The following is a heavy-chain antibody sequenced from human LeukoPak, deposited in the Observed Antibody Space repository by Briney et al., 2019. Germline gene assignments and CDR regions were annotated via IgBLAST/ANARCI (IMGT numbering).Heavy chain of an antibody. Sequence: SETLSLTCTVSGDSISSSSYFWGWIRQPPGKGLEWIANIYYSGNTYYNPSLESQVTISVDTSKNQFSLNVSSVTAADTAVYYCARAPAEIGGYYPEYFRHWGQGTLVTVSS. CDR3: ARAPAEIGGYYPEYFRH. V-gene: IGHV4-39*01. CDR1: GDSISSSSYF. CDR2: IYYSGNT. D-gene: IGHD3-22*01. J-gene: IGHJ1*01.